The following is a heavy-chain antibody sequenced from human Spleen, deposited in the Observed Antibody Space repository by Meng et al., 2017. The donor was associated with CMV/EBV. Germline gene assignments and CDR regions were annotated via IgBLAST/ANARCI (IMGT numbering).Heavy chain of an antibody. Sequence: ASVKVSCKASGYTFTSYAISWMRQAPGQGLEWMGWISVYNGNTKYAQKFQGRVTMTTDTSTSTAYMELRSLRSDDTAVYYCARDAGHPGDVWFDPWGQGTLVTVSS. CDR3: ARDAGHPGDVWFDP. V-gene: IGHV1-18*01. J-gene: IGHJ5*02. CDR2: ISVYNGNT. CDR1: GYTFTSYA.